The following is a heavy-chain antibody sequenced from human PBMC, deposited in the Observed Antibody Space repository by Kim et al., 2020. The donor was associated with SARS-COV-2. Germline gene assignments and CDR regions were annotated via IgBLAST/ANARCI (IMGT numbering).Heavy chain of an antibody. Sequence: ASVKVSCKASGYTFTSYYMHWVRQAPGQGLEWMGIINPSGGSTSYAQKFQGRVTMTRDTSTSTVYMELSSLRSEDTAVYYCARDGVVTNYYYYYMDVWGKGTTVTVSS. J-gene: IGHJ6*03. D-gene: IGHD3-3*01. CDR2: INPSGGST. V-gene: IGHV1-46*01. CDR3: ARDGVVTNYYYYYMDV. CDR1: GYTFTSYY.